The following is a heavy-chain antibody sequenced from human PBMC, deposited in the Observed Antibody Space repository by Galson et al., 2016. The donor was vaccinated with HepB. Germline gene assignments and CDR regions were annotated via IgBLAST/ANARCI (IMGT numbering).Heavy chain of an antibody. Sequence: SLRLSCAASGFTFSNYYMSWIRQAPGKGLEWVAYISPSTTHINYAESVMGRFTVSRDNAKNSLYLQMNSLGTEDTAVYYCASPSGRYSIHTFDLWGQGTMVTVSS. D-gene: IGHD1-26*01. J-gene: IGHJ3*01. CDR2: ISPSTTHI. CDR3: ASPSGRYSIHTFDL. V-gene: IGHV3-11*06. CDR1: GFTFSNYY.